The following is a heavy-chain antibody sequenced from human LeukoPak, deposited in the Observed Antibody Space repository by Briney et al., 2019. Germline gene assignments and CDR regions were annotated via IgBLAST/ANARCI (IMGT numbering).Heavy chain of an antibody. D-gene: IGHD3-10*01. V-gene: IGHV3-21*01. CDR2: ISSSSSYI. Sequence: TGGSLRLSCAASGFAFSSYSMNWVRQAPGRGLEWVSSISSSSSYIYYVDSVKGRFTISRDNAKNSLYLQMNSLRAEDTAVYYCARDGGDVLLWFGSDYWGQGTLVTVSS. CDR1: GFAFSSYS. CDR3: ARDGGDVLLWFGSDY. J-gene: IGHJ4*02.